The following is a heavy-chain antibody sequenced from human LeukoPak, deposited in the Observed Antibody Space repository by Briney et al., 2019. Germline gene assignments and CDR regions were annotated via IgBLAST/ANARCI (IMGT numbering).Heavy chain of an antibody. CDR1: GFTVSSNY. D-gene: IGHD3-10*01. CDR3: ARVINRGYGSGLDY. CDR2: IYNGGTT. V-gene: IGHV3-53*01. J-gene: IGHJ4*02. Sequence: PGGSLRLSCAASGFTVSSNYMSWVRQAPGRGPEWASVIYNGGTTYYADSVKGRFTTSRHNSENTLNLQMNSLRAEDTAVYYCARVINRGYGSGLDYWGQGALVTVSS.